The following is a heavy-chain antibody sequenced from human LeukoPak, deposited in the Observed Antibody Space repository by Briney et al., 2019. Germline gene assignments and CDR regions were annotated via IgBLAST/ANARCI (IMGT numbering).Heavy chain of an antibody. J-gene: IGHJ4*02. CDR3: ARFISTVTTYYYFDY. Sequence: SETLSLTCAVYGGSFSGYYWSWIRQPPGKGLEWIGEINHSGSTNYNPSLKSRVTISVDTSKNQFSLKPSSVTAADTAVYYCARFISTVTTYYYFDYWGQGTLVTVSS. CDR1: GGSFSGYY. CDR2: INHSGST. D-gene: IGHD4-17*01. V-gene: IGHV4-34*01.